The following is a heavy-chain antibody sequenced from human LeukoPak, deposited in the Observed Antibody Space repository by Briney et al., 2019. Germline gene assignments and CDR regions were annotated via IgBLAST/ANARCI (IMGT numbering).Heavy chain of an antibody. Sequence: GGSLRLSCAASGFTFDDYAMHWVRQAPGKGLEWVSGISWNSGSIGYADSVKGRFTISRDNAKNSLYLQMNSLRAEDTALHYCASGRSYDSSGLDYWGQGTLVTVSS. J-gene: IGHJ4*02. CDR1: GFTFDDYA. CDR2: ISWNSGSI. V-gene: IGHV3-9*01. D-gene: IGHD3-22*01. CDR3: ASGRSYDSSGLDY.